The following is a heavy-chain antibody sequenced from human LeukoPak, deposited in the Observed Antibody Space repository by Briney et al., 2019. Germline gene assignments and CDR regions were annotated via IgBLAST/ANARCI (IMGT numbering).Heavy chain of an antibody. CDR1: GFTVSSNY. CDR2: IYSGGST. D-gene: IGHD5-12*01. CDR3: AEALATPHAFDI. V-gene: IGHV3-66*01. J-gene: IGHJ3*02. Sequence: GGSLRLSCAASGFTVSSNYMRWVRQAPGKGLEWVSVIYSGGSTYYADSVKGRFTISRDNSKNTLYLQTNSRRAEDTAVYYCAEALATPHAFDIWGQGTMVTVSS.